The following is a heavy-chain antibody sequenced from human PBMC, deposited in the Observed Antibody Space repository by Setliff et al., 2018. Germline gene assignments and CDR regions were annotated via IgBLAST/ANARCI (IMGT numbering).Heavy chain of an antibody. V-gene: IGHV3-53*01. CDR2: LYTDDST. CDR1: GFSVSTNY. CDR3: ARYDGGRASDI. Sequence: ETLSLSCAASGFSVSTNYMTWARQAPGKGLEWVSVLYTDDSTSYADSVKGRFTISRDKSKNTVYLQMNSLRAEDTALYYCARYDGGRASDIWGQGTMVTVSS. J-gene: IGHJ3*02. D-gene: IGHD3-16*01.